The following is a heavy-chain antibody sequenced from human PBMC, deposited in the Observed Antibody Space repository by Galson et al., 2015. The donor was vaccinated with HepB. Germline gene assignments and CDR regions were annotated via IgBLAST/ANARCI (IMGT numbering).Heavy chain of an antibody. CDR2: VSGSGRTT. J-gene: IGHJ4*02. Sequence: SLRLSCAVSGFIPSDSAMSWVRQAPGQGLEWVATVSGSGRTTYYADSVRGRLTISKSAITVYLQMNSLAVDDTAIYYCAKSPPQGYGDYGGVYFDDWGQGTLVTVSS. CDR1: GFIPSDSA. V-gene: IGHV3-23*01. CDR3: AKSPPQGYGDYGGVYFDD. D-gene: IGHD4-17*01.